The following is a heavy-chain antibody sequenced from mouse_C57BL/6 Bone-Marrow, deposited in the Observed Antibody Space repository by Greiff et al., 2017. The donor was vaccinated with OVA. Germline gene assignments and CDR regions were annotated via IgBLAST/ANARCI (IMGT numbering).Heavy chain of an antibody. CDR2: INPSSGYT. Sequence: QVQLKESGAELARPGASVKMSCKASGYTFTSYTMHWVKQRPGQGLEWIGYINPSSGYTKYNQKFKDKATLTADKSSSTAYMQLSSLTSEDSAVYYCARQGWSTRDAMDYWGQGTSVTVSS. V-gene: IGHV1-4*01. D-gene: IGHD1-1*02. J-gene: IGHJ4*01. CDR3: ARQGWSTRDAMDY. CDR1: GYTFTSYT.